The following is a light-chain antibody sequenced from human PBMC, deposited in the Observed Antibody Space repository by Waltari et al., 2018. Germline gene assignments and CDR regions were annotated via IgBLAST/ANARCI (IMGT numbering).Light chain of an antibody. CDR2: GAS. CDR3: QQYNNWPPWT. V-gene: IGKV3D-15*01. Sequence: EIVMMQSPATLSVSPGEGATLSCRASQNINSNLAWYQQQPGQTPRLLTYGASTRAIGIPARFSGSGSGTEFTLTISSLQSEDFALYYCQQYNNWPPWTFGQGTKVEIK. CDR1: QNINSN. J-gene: IGKJ1*01.